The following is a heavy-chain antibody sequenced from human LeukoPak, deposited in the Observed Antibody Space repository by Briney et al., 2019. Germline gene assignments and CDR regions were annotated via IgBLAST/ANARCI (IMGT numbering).Heavy chain of an antibody. CDR2: ISSSSSYI. D-gene: IGHD1-1*01. J-gene: IGHJ6*03. Sequence: GGSLRLSCAVSGFTFSRYSMNWVRQAPGKGLQWVSSISSSSSYIYYADSVKGRFTISRDNAKNSLYLQMNRLRAEDTALYHCARVLRLERPYYYYYMDVWGKGTTVTISS. CDR1: GFTFSRYS. CDR3: ARVLRLERPYYYYYMDV. V-gene: IGHV3-21*04.